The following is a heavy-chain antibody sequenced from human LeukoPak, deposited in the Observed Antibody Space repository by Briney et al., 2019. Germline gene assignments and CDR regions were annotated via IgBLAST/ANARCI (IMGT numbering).Heavy chain of an antibody. J-gene: IGHJ5*02. D-gene: IGHD5-18*01. Sequence: PSETLSLTCTVSGGSISSYYWSWIRQPPGKGLEWIGYIYYGGSTNYNPSLKSRVTISVDTSKNQFSLKLSSVTAADTAVYYCARFYSSNWFDPWGQGTLVTVSS. CDR3: ARFYSSNWFDP. V-gene: IGHV4-59*01. CDR1: GGSISSYY. CDR2: IYYGGST.